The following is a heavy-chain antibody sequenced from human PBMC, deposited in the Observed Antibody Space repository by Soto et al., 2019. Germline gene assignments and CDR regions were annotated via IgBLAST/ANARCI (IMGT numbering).Heavy chain of an antibody. CDR3: ANVES. CDR2: ISGSGGST. J-gene: IGHJ4*02. V-gene: IGHV3-23*01. Sequence: PGGSLRLSCAASGFTFSSFVMTWVRQTPGRGLEWVSAISGSGGSTYYADSVKGRFTISRDNSKNTPYLQMNSLRAEDTAVYYCANVESWGQGTPVTVSS. CDR1: GFTFSSFV.